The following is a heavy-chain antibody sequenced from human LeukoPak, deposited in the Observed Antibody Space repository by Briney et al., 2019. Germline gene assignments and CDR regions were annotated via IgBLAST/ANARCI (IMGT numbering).Heavy chain of an antibody. CDR1: GGSFSGYY. J-gene: IGHJ5*02. Sequence: SETLSLTCDVYGGSFSGYYWSWIRQPPGKGLEWIGEINHSGSTNYNPSLKSRVTISVDTSKNQFSLKLSSVTAADTAVYYCARWVKVLRYFDWLSNWFDPWGQGTLVTVSS. CDR2: INHSGST. D-gene: IGHD3-9*01. CDR3: ARWVKVLRYFDWLSNWFDP. V-gene: IGHV4-34*01.